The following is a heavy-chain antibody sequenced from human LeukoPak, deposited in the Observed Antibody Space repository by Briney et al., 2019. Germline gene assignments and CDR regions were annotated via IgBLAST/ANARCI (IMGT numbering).Heavy chain of an antibody. Sequence: PSETLSLTCTVSGGSISSSSYYRGWTRQPPGKGLDWIGSIYYSGSTYYNPSLKSRVTISVDTSKNQFSLKLSSVTAADTALYYCARRFLTIDNWFDPWGQGTLVTVSS. J-gene: IGHJ5*02. CDR2: IYYSGST. D-gene: IGHD3-3*01. V-gene: IGHV4-39*01. CDR1: GGSISSSSYY. CDR3: ARRFLTIDNWFDP.